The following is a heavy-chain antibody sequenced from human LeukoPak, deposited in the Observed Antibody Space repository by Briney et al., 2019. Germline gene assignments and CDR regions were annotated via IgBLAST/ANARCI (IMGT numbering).Heavy chain of an antibody. Sequence: ASVKVSCKASGYTFTSYGISWVRQAPGQGLEWMGWISAYNGNTNYAQKPQGRVTMATDTSTSTAYMELRSLRSDDTAVYYCARHLRSGYDFDYWGQGTLVTVSS. CDR2: ISAYNGNT. J-gene: IGHJ4*02. CDR3: ARHLRSGYDFDY. V-gene: IGHV1-18*01. D-gene: IGHD5-12*01. CDR1: GYTFTSYG.